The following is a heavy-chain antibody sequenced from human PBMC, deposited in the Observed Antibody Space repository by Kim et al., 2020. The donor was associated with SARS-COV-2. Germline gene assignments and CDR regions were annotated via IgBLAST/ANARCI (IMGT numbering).Heavy chain of an antibody. CDR1: GGSIGSYY. V-gene: IGHV4-59*13. D-gene: IGHD5-12*01. CDR3: ARGILSLSGNDWLPTFDY. CDR2: VFYNGRA. Sequence: SETLSLTCSISGGSIGSYYWTWIRQSPGKKLELIGYVFYNGRAKYNPSLESRVTISVDTSKDQFSLKLTSMTAADTPTYYCARGILSLSGNDWLPTFDYRGQGTLVSVSS. J-gene: IGHJ4*02.